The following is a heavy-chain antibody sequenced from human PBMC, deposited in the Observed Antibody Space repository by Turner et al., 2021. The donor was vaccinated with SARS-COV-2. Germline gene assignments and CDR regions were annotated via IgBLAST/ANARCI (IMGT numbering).Heavy chain of an antibody. CDR1: S. D-gene: IGHD3-22*01. J-gene: IGHJ3*02. V-gene: IGHV3-21*01. Sequence: SMNWVRQAPGKGLEWVSSISSSSSYIYYADSVKGRFTISRDNAKNSLYLQMNSLRAEDTAVYYCARARWHYYDSSGYYPDAFDIWDQGTMVTVSS. CDR2: ISSSSSYI. CDR3: ARARWHYYDSSGYYPDAFDI.